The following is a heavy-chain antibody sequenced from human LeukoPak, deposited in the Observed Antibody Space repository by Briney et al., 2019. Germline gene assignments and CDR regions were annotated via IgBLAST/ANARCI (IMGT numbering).Heavy chain of an antibody. CDR2: FNPNSGDT. CDR1: GGTFSSYA. V-gene: IGHV1-2*02. J-gene: IGHJ4*02. Sequence: ASVKVSCKASGGTFSSYAISWVRQAPGQGLEWMGWFNPNSGDTNYAKKFEGRVTMTRDTSISTAYMELSRLRSDDTAVYYCAREYYDSSGYYLLDWGQGTLVTVSS. CDR3: AREYYDSSGYYLLD. D-gene: IGHD3-22*01.